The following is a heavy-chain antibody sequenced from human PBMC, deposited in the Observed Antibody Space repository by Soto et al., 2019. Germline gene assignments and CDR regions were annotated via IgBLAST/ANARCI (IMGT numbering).Heavy chain of an antibody. J-gene: IGHJ3*02. Sequence: PPETLSLTCTVSGATVSRGDYFWTWIRQPPGKGLEWIGSIYYSGSTHYNPALKRRVTISVDTSKNQFSLKLSCGSAAETAVHYCARLRRHIGVVTAYDAFDIWGQGTMVTV. CDR1: GATVSRGDYF. D-gene: IGHD2-21*02. CDR2: IYYSGST. CDR3: ARLRRHIGVVTAYDAFDI. V-gene: IGHV4-39*01.